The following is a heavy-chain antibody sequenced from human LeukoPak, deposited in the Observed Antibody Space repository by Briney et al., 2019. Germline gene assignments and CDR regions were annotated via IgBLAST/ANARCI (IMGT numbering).Heavy chain of an antibody. CDR2: IIPIFGTA. J-gene: IGHJ4*02. D-gene: IGHD6-13*01. CDR3: ARSLIAAAVDYFDY. Sequence: ASVKVSCTASGGTFSSYAISWVRQAPGQGLEWMGGIIPIFGTANYAQKFQGRVTITADESTSTAYMELSSLRSEDTAVYYCARSLIAAAVDYFDYWGQGTLVTVSS. CDR1: GGTFSSYA. V-gene: IGHV1-69*13.